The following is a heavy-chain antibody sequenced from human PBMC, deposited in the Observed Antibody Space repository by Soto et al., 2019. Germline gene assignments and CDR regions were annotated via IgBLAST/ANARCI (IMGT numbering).Heavy chain of an antibody. CDR2: IYYSGST. CDR3: ASGPYYYGSGSYYPKRKNKFDY. V-gene: IGHV4-39*01. Sequence: SETLSLTCTVSGGSISSSSYYWGWIRQPPGKGLEWIGSIYYSGSTYYNPSLKSRVTISVDTSKNQFSLKLSSVTAADTAVYYCASGPYYYGSGSYYPKRKNKFDYWGQGTLVTVSS. J-gene: IGHJ4*02. CDR1: GGSISSSSYY. D-gene: IGHD3-10*01.